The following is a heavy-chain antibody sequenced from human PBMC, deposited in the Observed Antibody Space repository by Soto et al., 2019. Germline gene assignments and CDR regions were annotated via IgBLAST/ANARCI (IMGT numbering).Heavy chain of an antibody. J-gene: IGHJ4*02. CDR3: ARGGNVLRYFDWLWPSHYFDY. Sequence: ASVKVSCKASGYTFTSYGISWVRRAPGQGLEWMGWISAYNGNTNYAQKLQGRVTMTTDTSTSTAYMELRSLRSDDTAVYYCARGGNVLRYFDWLWPSHYFDYWGQGTLVTVSS. CDR1: GYTFTSYG. CDR2: ISAYNGNT. D-gene: IGHD3-9*01. V-gene: IGHV1-18*01.